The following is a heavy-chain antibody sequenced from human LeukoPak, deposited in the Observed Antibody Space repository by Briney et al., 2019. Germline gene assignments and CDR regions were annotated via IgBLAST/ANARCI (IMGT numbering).Heavy chain of an antibody. Sequence: SVKVSCKASRGTFSSYTISWVRQAPGQGLEWMGGIIPIFGTANYAQKFQGRVTITADESTSTAYMELSSLRSEDTAVYYCARGFYQLGYFDYWGQGTLVTVPS. CDR1: RGTFSSYT. J-gene: IGHJ4*02. CDR3: ARGFYQLGYFDY. D-gene: IGHD2-2*01. CDR2: IIPIFGTA. V-gene: IGHV1-69*13.